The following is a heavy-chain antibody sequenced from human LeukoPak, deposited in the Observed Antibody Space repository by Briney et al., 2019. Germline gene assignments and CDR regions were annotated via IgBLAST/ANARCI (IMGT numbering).Heavy chain of an antibody. V-gene: IGHV1-2*04. Sequence: ASVKVSCTASGYTFTGYYMHWVRQAPGQGLEWMGWINPNSGGTNYAQKFQGWVTMTRDTSISTAYMELSRLRSDDTAVYYCAKGGKWDVTPFDYWGQGTLVTVSS. CDR3: AKGGKWDVTPFDY. J-gene: IGHJ4*02. CDR2: INPNSGGT. CDR1: GYTFTGYY. D-gene: IGHD1-26*01.